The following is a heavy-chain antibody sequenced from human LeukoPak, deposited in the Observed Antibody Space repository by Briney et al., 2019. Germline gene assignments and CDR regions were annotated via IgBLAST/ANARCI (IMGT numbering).Heavy chain of an antibody. CDR1: GFTFSSYG. V-gene: IGHV3-30*18. CDR2: ISYDGSNK. D-gene: IGHD3-3*01. CDR3: AKGGPFTIFGVVPFDY. J-gene: IGHJ4*02. Sequence: GGSLRLSCAASGFTFSSYGMHWVRQAPGKGLEWVAVISYDGSNKYYADSVKGRFTISRDNSKNTLYLQMNSLRAEDTAVYYCAKGGPFTIFGVVPFDYWGQGTLVTVSS.